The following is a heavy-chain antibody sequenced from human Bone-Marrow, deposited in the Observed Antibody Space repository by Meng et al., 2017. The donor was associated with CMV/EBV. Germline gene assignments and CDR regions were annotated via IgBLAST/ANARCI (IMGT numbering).Heavy chain of an antibody. Sequence: GESLKISCKGSGYSFTSYWIGWVRQMPGKGLEWMGIIYPGDSDTRYSPSFQSQVTISADKSISTAYLQWSSLKASDTAMYYCARPRYSSSWTDAFDIWGQGTMVTVSS. J-gene: IGHJ3*02. CDR3: ARPRYSSSWTDAFDI. CDR1: GYSFTSYW. D-gene: IGHD6-13*01. CDR2: IYPGDSDT. V-gene: IGHV5-51*01.